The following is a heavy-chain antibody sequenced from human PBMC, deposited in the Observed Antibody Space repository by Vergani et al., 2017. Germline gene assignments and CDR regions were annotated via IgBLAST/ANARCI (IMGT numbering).Heavy chain of an antibody. V-gene: IGHV4-61*02. D-gene: IGHD3-10*01. J-gene: IGHJ5*02. CDR2: IYTSGST. Sequence: QVQLQESGPGLVKPSQTLSLTCTVSGGSISSGSYYWSWIRQPAGKGLEWIGRIYTSGSTNYNPSFKSRVAISVDTSKNQFSLKLNSVTAADTAVYFCARTMARGENWFDPWGQGTLVTVSS. CDR1: GGSISSGSYY. CDR3: ARTMARGENWFDP.